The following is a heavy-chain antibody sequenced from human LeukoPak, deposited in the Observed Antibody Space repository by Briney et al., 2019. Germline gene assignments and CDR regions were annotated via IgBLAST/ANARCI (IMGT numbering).Heavy chain of an antibody. Sequence: GGSLRLSCTASGFTFGDYAMSWVRQAPGKGLEWVGFIRSKAYGGTTEYAASVKGRFTIPRDDSKSIAYLQMNSLKTEDTAVYYCAQGSLVDYWGQGTLVTVSS. D-gene: IGHD3-10*01. CDR3: AQGSLVDY. CDR1: GFTFGDYA. J-gene: IGHJ4*02. CDR2: IRSKAYGGTT. V-gene: IGHV3-49*04.